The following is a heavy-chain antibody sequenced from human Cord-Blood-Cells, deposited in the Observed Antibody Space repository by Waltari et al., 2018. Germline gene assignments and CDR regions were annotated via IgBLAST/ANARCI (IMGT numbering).Heavy chain of an antibody. CDR1: GGSFSGYY. Sequence: QVQLQQWGAGLLKPSETLSLTCAVYGGSFSGYYWSWIRQPPGKGLEWSGEINHSGSTNYNPSLTSRVTISVDPSKTQFSLKLSSVTAADTAVYYCASATVTTYYYYMDVWGKGTTVTVSS. CDR3: ASATVTTYYYYMDV. J-gene: IGHJ6*03. D-gene: IGHD4-17*01. CDR2: INHSGST. V-gene: IGHV4-34*01.